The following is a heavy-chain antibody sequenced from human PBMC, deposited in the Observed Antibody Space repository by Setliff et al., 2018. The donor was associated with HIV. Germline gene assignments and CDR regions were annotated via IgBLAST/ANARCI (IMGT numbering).Heavy chain of an antibody. J-gene: IGHJ4*02. V-gene: IGHV4-39*07. CDR2: IFHSGTT. CDR1: GDSFSSNTNH. D-gene: IGHD3-22*01. Sequence: SETLSLTCTVSGDSFSSNTNHWGWIRQPPGKGLEWIGNIFHSGTTYYNPSLKSRVTIAIDTSKNQFSLKLTSLTAADTAVYFCARDPHYYDRSGHYSWSYFDYWGQGTLVPSPQ. CDR3: ARDPHYYDRSGHYSWSYFDY.